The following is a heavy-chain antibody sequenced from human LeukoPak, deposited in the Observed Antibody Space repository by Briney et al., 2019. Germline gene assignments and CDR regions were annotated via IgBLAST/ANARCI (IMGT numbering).Heavy chain of an antibody. Sequence: SETLSLTCTVSGGSISSSSYYWGWIRQPPGKGLEWIGSIFYSGSTYYNPSLKSRVTISVDTSKNQFSLKLSSVTAADTAVYYCARVEAVVVAARKNNWFDPWGQGTLVTVSS. CDR2: IFYSGST. J-gene: IGHJ5*02. CDR3: ARVEAVVVAARKNNWFDP. CDR1: GGSISSSSYY. D-gene: IGHD2-15*01. V-gene: IGHV4-39*07.